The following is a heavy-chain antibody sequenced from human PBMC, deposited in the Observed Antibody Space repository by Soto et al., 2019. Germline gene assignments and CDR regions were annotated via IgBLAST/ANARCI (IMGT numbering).Heavy chain of an antibody. Sequence: QVQLVESGGGVVQPGRSLRLSCAASGFTFSSYGMHWVRQAPGKGLEWVAVIWYDGSNKYYADSVKGRFTISRDNSKNTLYQQMNSLRAEDTAVYYCAKYDYGMDVWGQGTTVTVSS. CDR3: AKYDYGMDV. CDR2: IWYDGSNK. J-gene: IGHJ6*02. CDR1: GFTFSSYG. V-gene: IGHV3-33*06.